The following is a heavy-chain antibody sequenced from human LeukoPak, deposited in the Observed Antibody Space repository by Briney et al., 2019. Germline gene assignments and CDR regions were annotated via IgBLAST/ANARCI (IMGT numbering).Heavy chain of an antibody. CDR1: GFTFSSYE. CDR3: ARDPVSSSSSFDY. J-gene: IGHJ4*02. Sequence: PGGSLRLSCAASGFTFSSYEMNWVRQAPGKGLEWVSYISSSGSTIYYADSVKGRFTISRDNAKGSLYLQMNSLRAEDTAVYYCARDPVSSSSSFDYWGQGTLVTVSS. V-gene: IGHV3-48*03. D-gene: IGHD6-6*01. CDR2: ISSSGSTI.